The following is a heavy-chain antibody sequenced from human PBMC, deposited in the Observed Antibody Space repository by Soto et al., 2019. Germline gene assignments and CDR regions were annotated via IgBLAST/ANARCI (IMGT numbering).Heavy chain of an antibody. CDR2: INHSGST. CDR1: GGSFSGYY. V-gene: IGHV4-34*01. CDR3: ARGGDIVVVPTAYMSVYGMDV. Sequence: QVQLQQWGAGLLKPSETLSLTCAVYGGSFSGYYWSWIRQPPGKGLELIGEINHSGSTNYNPSLKSLVTISEDTSKTQFSLKLTSVTAAATAVYYCARGGDIVVVPTAYMSVYGMDVWGQGTTVTVSS. D-gene: IGHD2-2*01. J-gene: IGHJ6*02.